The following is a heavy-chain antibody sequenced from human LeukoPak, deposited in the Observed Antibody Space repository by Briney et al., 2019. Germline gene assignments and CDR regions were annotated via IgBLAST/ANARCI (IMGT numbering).Heavy chain of an antibody. CDR3: ARDQIDGSIVVVTHFDY. D-gene: IGHD2-21*02. CDR2: IYYSGST. J-gene: IGHJ4*02. V-gene: IGHV4-39*07. Sequence: PSETLSLTCTVSGGSISSSSYYWGWIRQPPGKGLEWIGSIYYSGSTYYNPSLKSRVTISVDTSKNQFSLKLSSVTAADTAVYYCARDQIDGSIVVVTHFDYWGQGTLVTVSS. CDR1: GGSISSSSYY.